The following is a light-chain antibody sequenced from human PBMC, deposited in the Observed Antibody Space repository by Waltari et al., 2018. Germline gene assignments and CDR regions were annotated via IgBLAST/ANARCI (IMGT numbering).Light chain of an antibody. V-gene: IGLV1-44*01. CDR2: SND. CDR1: TSNIGRNP. CDR3: AVWDDSLNGQV. J-gene: IGLJ3*02. Sequence: QSVLTQPPSASGTPGQRVTMSCSGSTSNIGRNPVNWYQQLPGTAPKLLIYSNDQPPSGVPERLAGSKAGTSASLAISGLQSEDEADYYCAVWDDSLNGQVFGGGTKLTVL.